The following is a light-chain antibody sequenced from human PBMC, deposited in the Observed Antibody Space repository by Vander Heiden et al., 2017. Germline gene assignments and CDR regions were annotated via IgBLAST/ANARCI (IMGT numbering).Light chain of an antibody. Sequence: DIQMTQSPSSLSASVGDRVTITCRARQSISSYLNWYQQKPGKAPKLLIYAASSLQSGVPSRFSGSGSGTDFTLTISSLQPEDFATYYCQQSYSTPHITFGPGTKVDIK. CDR3: QQSYSTPHIT. CDR1: QSISSY. J-gene: IGKJ3*01. CDR2: AAS. V-gene: IGKV1-39*01.